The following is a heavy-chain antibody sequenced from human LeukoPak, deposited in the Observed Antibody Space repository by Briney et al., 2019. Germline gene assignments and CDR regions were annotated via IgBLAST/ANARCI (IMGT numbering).Heavy chain of an antibody. CDR2: INHSGST. CDR3: ARDLVDVPQYNWLDP. D-gene: IGHD6-19*01. J-gene: IGHJ5*02. V-gene: IGHV4-34*01. CDR1: GGSFSGYY. Sequence: PSETLSLTCAVYGGSFSGYYWSWIRQPPGKGLEWMGEINHSGSTNYNPSLKSRVTISVDTSKNQFSLKLSSVTAADTAVYYCARDLVDVPQYNWLDPWGQGTLVTVSS.